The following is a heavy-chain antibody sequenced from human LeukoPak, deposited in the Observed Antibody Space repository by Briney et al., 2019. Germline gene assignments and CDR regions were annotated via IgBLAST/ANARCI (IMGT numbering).Heavy chain of an antibody. V-gene: IGHV3-48*03. J-gene: IGHJ4*02. CDR3: ARDGSGWYDY. Sequence: GGSLRLSCAASGFTFSSYEMNWVRQAPGKGLEGVSYISSSGSTIYSADSVKGRFTISRDNAKNSLYLQMNSLRAEDTAVYYCARDGSGWYDYWGQGIQVTVSS. CDR2: ISSSGSTI. CDR1: GFTFSSYE. D-gene: IGHD6-19*01.